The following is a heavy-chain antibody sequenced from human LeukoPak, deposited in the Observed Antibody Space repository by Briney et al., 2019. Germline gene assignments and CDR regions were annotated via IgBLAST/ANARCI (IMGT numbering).Heavy chain of an antibody. D-gene: IGHD3-3*02. CDR3: VRGHLWLEN. J-gene: IGHJ4*02. Sequence: GGSLRLSCAASGFTVSSNYMSWVRQAPGKGLEWVASINQDGGEKYYVDSVKGRFIISRDNAKNSVYLQMDSLRAEETAVYSCVRGHLWLENWGQGTLVTVSS. CDR1: GFTVSSNY. V-gene: IGHV3-7*03. CDR2: INQDGGEK.